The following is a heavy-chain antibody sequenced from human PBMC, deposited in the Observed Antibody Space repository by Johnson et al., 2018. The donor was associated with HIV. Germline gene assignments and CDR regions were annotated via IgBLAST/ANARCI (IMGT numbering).Heavy chain of an antibody. D-gene: IGHD1-26*01. J-gene: IGHJ3*02. CDR2: IYSGGST. CDR3: AREGEWELLPGAFDI. CDR1: GFTVSTNY. V-gene: IGHV3-53*01. Sequence: MQLVESGGGLIQPGGSLRLSCAASGFTVSTNYMSWVRQAPGKGLEWVSVIYSGGSTYYADSVKGRFTISRDNSKNTLYLQMNSLRAEDTAVYYCAREGEWELLPGAFDIWGQGTMVTVSS.